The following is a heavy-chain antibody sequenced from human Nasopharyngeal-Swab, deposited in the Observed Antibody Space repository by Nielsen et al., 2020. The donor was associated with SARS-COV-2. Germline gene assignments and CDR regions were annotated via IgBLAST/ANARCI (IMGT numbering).Heavy chain of an antibody. V-gene: IGHV3-23*01. CDR3: AKFKIQLWPFDY. Sequence: GESLKISCAASGFTFSSYAMGWVRQAPGKGPEWVSAISGSGGSTYYADSVKGRFTISRDNSKNTLYLQMNSLRAEDTAVYYCAKFKIQLWPFDYWGQGTLVTVSS. CDR2: ISGSGGST. D-gene: IGHD5-18*01. J-gene: IGHJ4*02. CDR1: GFTFSSYA.